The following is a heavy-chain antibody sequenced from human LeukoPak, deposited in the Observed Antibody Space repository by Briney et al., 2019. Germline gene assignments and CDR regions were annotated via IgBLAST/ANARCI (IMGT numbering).Heavy chain of an antibody. CDR2: ISTHNADA. Sequence: ASVKVSCEASGYTFTAYGVSWVRQAPGQGLEWMGWISTHNADAKYAQKFQGRLSMTTDTSTDTAYMDLRSLRSDDTAIYYCARDEGAYSDYIWGSYRPPGKHKGMDVWGQGTTVTVSS. CDR1: GYTFTAYG. J-gene: IGHJ6*02. V-gene: IGHV1-18*01. CDR3: ARDEGAYSDYIWGSYRPPGKHKGMDV. D-gene: IGHD3-16*02.